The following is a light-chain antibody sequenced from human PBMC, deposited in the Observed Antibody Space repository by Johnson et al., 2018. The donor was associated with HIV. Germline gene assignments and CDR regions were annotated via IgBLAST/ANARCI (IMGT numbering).Light chain of an antibody. Sequence: QSVLTQPPSVSAAPGQKVTVSCSGNSCDIGNNYVSCHQQFPGTAPKLLIYDNNKRPSGIPDRFSGSKSGTSATLGITGLQTVDEADYSCGTLDGSLRSGVFATGTNVTVL. CDR1: SCDIGNNY. CDR2: DNN. J-gene: IGLJ1*01. V-gene: IGLV1-51*01. CDR3: GTLDGSLRSGV.